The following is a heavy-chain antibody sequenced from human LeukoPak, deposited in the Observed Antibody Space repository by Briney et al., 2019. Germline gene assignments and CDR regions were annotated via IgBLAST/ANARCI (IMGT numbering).Heavy chain of an antibody. J-gene: IGHJ4*02. CDR3: ARRGFSSGFYYFDY. Sequence: SETLSLTCTVSGGSISTYFWSWIRQPPGKGLELIGFIYYSGSTNYNPSLESRVTISVDTSKNQFSLKLTSVTAADTAVYYCARRGFSSGFYYFDYWGQGTLVTVSS. CDR1: GGSISTYF. D-gene: IGHD6-19*01. CDR2: IYYSGST. V-gene: IGHV4-59*08.